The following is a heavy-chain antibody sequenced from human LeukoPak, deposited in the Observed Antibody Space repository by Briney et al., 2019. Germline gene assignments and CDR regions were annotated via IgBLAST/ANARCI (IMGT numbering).Heavy chain of an antibody. CDR2: VSSAGYTT. V-gene: IGHV3-74*01. CDR1: GFTFSGDW. CDR3: AREQGALDS. J-gene: IGHJ4*02. Sequence: PGGSLRLSCAASGFTFSGDWMHWVRHAPGKGLVWVSHVSSAGYTTRYADSVKGRFTISRDNAKNTLYLQMNSLRAEDTAVYYCAREQGALDSWGQGTLVTVFS.